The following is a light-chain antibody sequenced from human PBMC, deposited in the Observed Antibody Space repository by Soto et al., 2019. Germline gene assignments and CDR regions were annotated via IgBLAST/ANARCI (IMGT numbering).Light chain of an antibody. CDR2: GAS. Sequence: ISLSHSAGTMSLYPGERATLSCRASQSISSSDLAWYQQKPGQAPKLLIYGASNRATGIPDRFSGSGSGTDFTLIISRLEPEDFAVYYCQQYGSSLPITSGQRARLEIK. V-gene: IGKV3-20*01. CDR3: QQYGSSLPIT. CDR1: QSISSSD. J-gene: IGKJ5*01.